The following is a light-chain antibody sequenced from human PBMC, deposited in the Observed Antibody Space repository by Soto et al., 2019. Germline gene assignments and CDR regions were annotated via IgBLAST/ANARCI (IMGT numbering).Light chain of an antibody. V-gene: IGLV1-44*01. Sequence: QLVLTRPPSASGTPGQRVTISCSGSSSNIGSNTVNWYQQLPGTAPKLLIYSNNQRPSGVPDRFSGSKSGTSASLAISGLQSEDEADYYCAAWDDSLNGGVFGGGTQLTVL. J-gene: IGLJ3*02. CDR2: SNN. CDR1: SSNIGSNT. CDR3: AAWDDSLNGGV.